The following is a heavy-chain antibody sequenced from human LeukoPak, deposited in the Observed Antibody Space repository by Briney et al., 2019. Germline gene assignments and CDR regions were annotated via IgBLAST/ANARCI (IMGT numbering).Heavy chain of an antibody. D-gene: IGHD2-21*02. CDR2: IYYSGST. J-gene: IGHJ4*02. Sequence: SETLSLTCTVSGGSISSYYWSWIRQPPGKGLEWIGYIYYSGSTNYNPSLKSRVTISVDTSKNQFSLKLSSVTAADTAVYYCAASYCGGDCYPYYFDYWGQGTLVTVSS. CDR3: AASYCGGDCYPYYFDY. CDR1: GGSISSYY. V-gene: IGHV4-59*01.